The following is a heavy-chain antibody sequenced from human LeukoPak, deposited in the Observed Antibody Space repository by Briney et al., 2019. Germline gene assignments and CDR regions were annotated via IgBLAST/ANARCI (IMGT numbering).Heavy chain of an antibody. CDR3: ARVSFAAAGTPIGAFDI. CDR1: GFTFSSYS. CDR2: ISSSSSTI. V-gene: IGHV3-48*04. Sequence: GGSLRLSCAASGFTFSSYSMNWVRQAPGKGLEWVSYISSSSSTIYYADSVKGRFTISRDNAKNSLYLQMNSLRAEDTAVYYCARVSFAAAGTPIGAFDIWGQGTMVTVSS. J-gene: IGHJ3*02. D-gene: IGHD6-13*01.